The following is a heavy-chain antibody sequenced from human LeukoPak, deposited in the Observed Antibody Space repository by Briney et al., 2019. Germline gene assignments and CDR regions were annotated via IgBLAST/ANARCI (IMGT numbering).Heavy chain of an antibody. J-gene: IGHJ5*02. CDR1: GFTFSGYS. V-gene: IGHV3-21*01. D-gene: IGHD1-26*01. CDR2: ISTSSSYI. CDR3: ARGSSNSGSYYNWFDP. Sequence: GGSLRLSCAASGFTFSGYSMHWVRQAPGKGLEWVSSISTSSSYIYYADSVKGRFSISRDNAKNSLYVQMNSLRAEDTAVYYCARGSSNSGSYYNWFDPWGQGTLVTVSS.